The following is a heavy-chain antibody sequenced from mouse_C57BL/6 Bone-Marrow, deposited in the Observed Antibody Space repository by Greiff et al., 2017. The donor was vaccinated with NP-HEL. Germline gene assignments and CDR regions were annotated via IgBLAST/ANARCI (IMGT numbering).Heavy chain of an antibody. Sequence: VQLQQSGAELVRPGASVKLSCTASGFNIKDDYMHWVKQRPEQGLEWIGWIDPENGDTEYASKFQGKATITADTSSNTAYLQLSSLTSEDTAVYYCTTVVAKGDYYAMDYWGQGTSVTVSS. D-gene: IGHD1-1*01. J-gene: IGHJ4*01. CDR3: TTVVAKGDYYAMDY. V-gene: IGHV14-4*01. CDR2: IDPENGDT. CDR1: GFNIKDDY.